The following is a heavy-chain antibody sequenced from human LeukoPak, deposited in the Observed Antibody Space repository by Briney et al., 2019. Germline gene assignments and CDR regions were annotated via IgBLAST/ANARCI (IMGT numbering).Heavy chain of an antibody. D-gene: IGHD3-10*01. CDR3: ARDCYGSGSYDY. CDR2: IYHSGSA. Sequence: SDTLSLTCAVSGYSISSGYYWGWIRQPPGKGLEWIGSIYHSGSAYYNPSLKSRVTISVDTSKNQFSLKLSSVTAADTAVYYCARDCYGSGSYDYWGEGTLVTVSS. CDR1: GYSISSGYY. J-gene: IGHJ4*02. V-gene: IGHV4-38-2*02.